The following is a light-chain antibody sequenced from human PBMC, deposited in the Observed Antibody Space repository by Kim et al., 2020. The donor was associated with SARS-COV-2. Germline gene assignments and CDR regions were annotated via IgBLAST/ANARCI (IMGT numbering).Light chain of an antibody. V-gene: IGLV1-44*01. Sequence: SELTQPPSASGTPGQRVTISCSGSSSNIGSNTIHWYQQLPGTAPKLLIFGNNQRPSRVPDRFSGSKSGTSASLAISGLQSEDEADYYCAAWDDSLNGWVFGGGTQLTIL. CDR2: GNN. CDR1: SSNIGSNT. J-gene: IGLJ3*02. CDR3: AAWDDSLNGWV.